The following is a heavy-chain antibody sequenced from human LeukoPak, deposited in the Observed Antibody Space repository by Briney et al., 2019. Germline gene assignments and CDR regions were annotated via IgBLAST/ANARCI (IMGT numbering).Heavy chain of an antibody. J-gene: IGHJ4*02. CDR2: ISWNSGSI. Sequence: GRSLRLSCAASGFIFDDYAMYWVRQAPGKGLEWVSGISWNSGSIDYADSVKGRFTISRDNAKNSLYLQMNSLRAEDTALYYCAKGGYLSSIYYGDYFDYWGQGTLVTVSS. V-gene: IGHV3-9*01. CDR1: GFIFDDYA. CDR3: AKGGYLSSIYYGDYFDY. D-gene: IGHD3-22*01.